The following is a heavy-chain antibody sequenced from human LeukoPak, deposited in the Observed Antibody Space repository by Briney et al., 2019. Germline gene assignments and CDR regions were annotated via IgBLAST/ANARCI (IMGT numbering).Heavy chain of an antibody. CDR3: AKTGLRYCSSTSCAQYFQH. V-gene: IGHV3-66*02. D-gene: IGHD2-2*01. CDR1: GFTVSSNY. CDR2: IYSGGST. Sequence: PGGSLRLSCAASGFTVSSNYMSWVRQAPGKGPEWVSVIYSGGSTYYADSVKGRFTISRDNSKNTLYLQMNSLRAEDTAVYYCAKTGLRYCSSTSCAQYFQHWGQGTLVTVSS. J-gene: IGHJ1*01.